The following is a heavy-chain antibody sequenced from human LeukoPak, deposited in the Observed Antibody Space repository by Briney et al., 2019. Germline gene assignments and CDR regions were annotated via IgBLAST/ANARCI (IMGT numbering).Heavy chain of an antibody. CDR3: AKPRYGTTPNYFDY. CDR1: EFTFSSYA. D-gene: IGHD5-18*01. CDR2: ISGRGDST. V-gene: IGHV3-23*01. Sequence: PGESVRLSCAASEFTFSSYAMSWVRQAPGKGLEWVSTISGRGDSTYYADSVKGRFTISRDNSKNTLDLQMNSLRAEDSAIYYCAKPRYGTTPNYFDYWGQGTLVTVSS. J-gene: IGHJ4*02.